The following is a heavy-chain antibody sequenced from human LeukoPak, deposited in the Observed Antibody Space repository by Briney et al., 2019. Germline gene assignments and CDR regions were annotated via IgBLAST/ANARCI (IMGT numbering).Heavy chain of an antibody. J-gene: IGHJ3*02. V-gene: IGHV3-30*02. CDR2: IRYDGSKK. D-gene: IGHD6-13*01. CDR1: GFTFSSYG. Sequence: TGGSLRLSCAASGFTFSSYGMHWVRQAPGKGLEWVAFIRYDGSKKYYTDSVKGRFTISRDNSKNTLYLQMGSLRAEDMAVYYCARESAYSSSWYRAFDIWGQGTMVTVSS. CDR3: ARESAYSSSWYRAFDI.